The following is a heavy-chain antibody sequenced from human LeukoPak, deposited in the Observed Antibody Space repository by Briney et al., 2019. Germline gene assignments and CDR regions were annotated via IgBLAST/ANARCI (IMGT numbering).Heavy chain of an antibody. J-gene: IGHJ5*02. CDR2: ISDGGGST. V-gene: IGHV3-23*01. Sequence: GGSLRLSCAASGFTFSNYDMSWVRQAPGKGLEWVSSISDGGGSTYYADSVKGRFTISRDNSKNTLYLQMTNLRAADTAVYYCAKDLSRAVAADWFDPWDQGSLVTVSS. D-gene: IGHD6-19*01. CDR3: AKDLSRAVAADWFDP. CDR1: GFTFSNYD.